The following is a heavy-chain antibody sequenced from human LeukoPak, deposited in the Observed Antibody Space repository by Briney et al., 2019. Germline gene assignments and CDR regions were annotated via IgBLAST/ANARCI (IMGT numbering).Heavy chain of an antibody. CDR3: AREGGTVPDY. CDR2: IYYSGST. Sequence: SETLSLTCTVSGGSINSYYWNWIRQPPGKGLEWIGYIYYSGSTNYNPSLRSRVTISLDTSKKQFSLKLSSVTAADTAIYYCAREGGTVPDYWGQGTLVTVSS. CDR1: GGSINSYY. V-gene: IGHV4-59*01. J-gene: IGHJ4*02. D-gene: IGHD4-17*01.